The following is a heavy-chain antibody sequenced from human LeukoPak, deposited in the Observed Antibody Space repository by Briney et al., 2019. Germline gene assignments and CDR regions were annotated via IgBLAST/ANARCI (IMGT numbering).Heavy chain of an antibody. CDR2: IYYSGST. D-gene: IGHD2-2*01. J-gene: IGHJ6*03. CDR1: GGSISSGGYY. V-gene: IGHV4-39*01. CDR3: ANYAYYYMDV. Sequence: SQTLSLTCTVSGGSISSGGYYWGWIRQPPGKGLEWIGSIYYSGSTYYNPSLKSRVTISVDTSKNQFSLKLSSVTAADTAVYYCANYAYYYMDVWGKGTTVTVSS.